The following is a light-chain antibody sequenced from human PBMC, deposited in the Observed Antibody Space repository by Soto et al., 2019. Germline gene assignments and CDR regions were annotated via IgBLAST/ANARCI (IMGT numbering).Light chain of an antibody. J-gene: IGLJ1*01. Sequence: QSALTQPASVSGSPGQSITISCTGTSSDVGGCNYVSWYQQHPGKAPKLLIYEASPQPSGISYRFSGCKSGNTASLTISGLQAGDEADYYCSSYTSSSTLYVFGTGTKLTVL. CDR3: SSYTSSSTLYV. V-gene: IGLV2-14*01. CDR2: EAS. CDR1: SSDVGGCNY.